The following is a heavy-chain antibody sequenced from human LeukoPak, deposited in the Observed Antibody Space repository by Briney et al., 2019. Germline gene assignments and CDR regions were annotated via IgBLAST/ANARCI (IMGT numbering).Heavy chain of an antibody. Sequence: SETLSLTCAVYGGSFSGYYWSWIRQPPGKGLEWIGEINHSGSTNYNPSLKSRVTISVDTSKNQFSLKLSSVTAADTAVYYCARGASPKDAVFFDYWGQGALITVSS. CDR2: INHSGST. CDR3: ARGASPKDAVFFDY. V-gene: IGHV4-34*01. CDR1: GGSFSGYY. J-gene: IGHJ4*02.